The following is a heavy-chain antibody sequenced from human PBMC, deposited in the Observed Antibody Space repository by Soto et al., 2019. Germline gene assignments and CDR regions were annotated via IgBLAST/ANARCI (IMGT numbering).Heavy chain of an antibody. J-gene: IGHJ1*01. Sequence: SGGSLRLSCAASGFTFDDYAMNWVRQAPGKGLEWVSGISWNSGSIGYADSVKGRFTISRDNAKNSLYLQMNSLRAEDTALYYCAKDTSGWLLRNSRYFQHWGQGTLVTVSS. CDR1: GFTFDDYA. D-gene: IGHD6-19*01. V-gene: IGHV3-9*01. CDR2: ISWNSGSI. CDR3: AKDTSGWLLRNSRYFQH.